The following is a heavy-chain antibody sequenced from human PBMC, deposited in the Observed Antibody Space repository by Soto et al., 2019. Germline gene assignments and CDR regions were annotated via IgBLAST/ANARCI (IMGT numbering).Heavy chain of an antibody. Sequence: PSETLSLTCTVSGGSISSYYWSWIRQPPGKGLEWIGYIYHSGSTYYNPSLKSRVTISVDRSKNQFSLKLSSVTAAGTAVYYCAAGGGLPRYYWGQGTLVTVSS. CDR3: AAGGGLPRYY. J-gene: IGHJ4*02. CDR2: IYHSGST. CDR1: GGSISSYY. V-gene: IGHV4-59*04. D-gene: IGHD5-12*01.